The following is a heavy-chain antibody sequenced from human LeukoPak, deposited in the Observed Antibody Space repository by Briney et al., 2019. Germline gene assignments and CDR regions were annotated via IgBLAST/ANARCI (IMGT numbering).Heavy chain of an antibody. CDR3: AKGIGWDTSSLFDY. D-gene: IGHD6-6*01. CDR2: ISGSGGST. CDR1: GFTFSSYA. Sequence: PGGSLRLSCAASGFTFSSYAMSWVRQAPGKGLEWVSAISGSGGSTFYADSVKGRFTISRDNSKNTLYLQMNSLRAEDTAVYYCAKGIGWDTSSLFDYWGQGTLVTVSS. V-gene: IGHV3-23*01. J-gene: IGHJ4*02.